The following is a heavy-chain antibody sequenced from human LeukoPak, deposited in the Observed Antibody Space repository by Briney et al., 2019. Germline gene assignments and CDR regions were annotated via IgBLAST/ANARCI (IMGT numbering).Heavy chain of an antibody. CDR3: ARYMIASVDYFDY. CDR1: GGSISSYY. D-gene: IGHD3-22*01. Sequence: ETLSLTCAVSGGSISSYYWSWIRQPPGKGLEWIGYIYYSGSTNYNPSLKSRVTISVDTSKNQFSLKLSSVTAADTAVYYCARYMIASVDYFDYWGQGTLVTVSS. V-gene: IGHV4-59*08. J-gene: IGHJ4*02. CDR2: IYYSGST.